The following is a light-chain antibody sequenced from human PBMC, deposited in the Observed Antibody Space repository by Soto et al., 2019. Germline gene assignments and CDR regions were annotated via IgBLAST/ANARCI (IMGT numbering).Light chain of an antibody. V-gene: IGKV3-20*01. CDR2: RAS. Sequence: DIVLTQSPGTLSLSAGERATLSCRASQSVSSYLAWYQQKPGQAPRLLIYRASTRATGIPDRFSGSGSGTDFTLTISRLQPEDFAVYYCQQYGSSSWTFGQGTKVDIK. CDR1: QSVSSY. CDR3: QQYGSSSWT. J-gene: IGKJ1*01.